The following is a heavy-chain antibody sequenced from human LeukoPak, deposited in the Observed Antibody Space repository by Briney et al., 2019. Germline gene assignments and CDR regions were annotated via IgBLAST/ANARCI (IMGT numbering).Heavy chain of an antibody. CDR2: ISYDGSNK. D-gene: IGHD3-3*01. CDR1: GFTFSSYA. Sequence: SGGSLRLSCAASGFTFSSYAMHWVRQAPGKGLEWVAVISYDGSNKYYADSVKGRLTISRDNSKNTLYLQMNSLRAEDTAVYYCARAFHYDFWSGYYTGLPNWGRGTLVTVSS. V-gene: IGHV3-30-3*01. CDR3: ARAFHYDFWSGYYTGLPN. J-gene: IGHJ4*02.